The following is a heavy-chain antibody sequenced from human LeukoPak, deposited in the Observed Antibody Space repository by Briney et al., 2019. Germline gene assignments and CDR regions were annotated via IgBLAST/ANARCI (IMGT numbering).Heavy chain of an antibody. V-gene: IGHV3-23*01. Sequence: GGSLRLSCAASGSTFSSYAMSWVRQAPGKGLDWVSAISGSGGNTYYADSVKGRFTISRDNSKNTLYLQMSSLRAEDTAVYYCAKDQYGGNPQYYFDYWGQGTLVTVSS. CDR3: AKDQYGGNPQYYFDY. J-gene: IGHJ4*02. CDR2: ISGSGGNT. CDR1: GSTFSSYA. D-gene: IGHD4-23*01.